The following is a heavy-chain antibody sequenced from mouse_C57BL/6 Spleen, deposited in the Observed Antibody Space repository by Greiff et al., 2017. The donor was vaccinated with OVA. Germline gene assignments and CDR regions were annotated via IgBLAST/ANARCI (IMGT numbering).Heavy chain of an antibody. V-gene: IGHV1-55*01. D-gene: IGHD2-10*01. CDR2: IYPGSGRT. J-gene: IGHJ4*01. CDR1: GYTFTSYW. CDR3: ARRAYFMDY. Sequence: VQLQQPGAELVKPGASVKMSCKASGYTFTSYWITWVKQRPGQGLEWIGDIYPGSGRTNYNENFKNKATLTVDTSSSTAYMQLSSLTSEDSAVYYCARRAYFMDYWGQGTSVTVSS.